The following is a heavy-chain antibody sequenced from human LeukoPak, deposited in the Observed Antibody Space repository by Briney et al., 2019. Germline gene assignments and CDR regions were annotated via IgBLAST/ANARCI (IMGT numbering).Heavy chain of an antibody. CDR1: GFTFSSYA. CDR3: ARDLIEGYSGYGHFDY. V-gene: IGHV3-23*01. Sequence: GGSLRLSCAASGFTFSSYAMSWVRQAPGKGLEWVSAISDSGGHTYYADSVKGRFTISRDSFKNTLYLKMNNLRAEDTAVYYCARDLIEGYSGYGHFDYWGQGTLVTVSS. D-gene: IGHD5-12*01. J-gene: IGHJ4*02. CDR2: ISDSGGHT.